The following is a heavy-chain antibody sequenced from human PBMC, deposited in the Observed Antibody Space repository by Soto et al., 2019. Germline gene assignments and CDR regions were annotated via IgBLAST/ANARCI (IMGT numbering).Heavy chain of an antibody. CDR1: GVSISSGNW. CDR3: ARLVYDSRLNYLYFDH. CDR2: VYNDGSA. V-gene: IGHV4-4*02. D-gene: IGHD3-22*01. Sequence: TLSLTCDVSGVSISSGNWWSWVRQPPGKGLEWIAEVYNDGSANYHPSLESRATISVDRSKNQFPLRLSSVTAADTGKYYCARLVYDSRLNYLYFDHWGQGTLVTVSS. J-gene: IGHJ4*02.